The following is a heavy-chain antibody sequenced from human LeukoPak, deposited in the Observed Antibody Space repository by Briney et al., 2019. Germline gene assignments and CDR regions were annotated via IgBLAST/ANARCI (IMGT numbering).Heavy chain of an antibody. D-gene: IGHD1-26*01. Sequence: PGGSLRLSCAASGFTFSSYSMNWVRQAPGKGLEWVSSISSSSSYIYYADSVKGRFTISRDNAKNSLYLQMTSLRAEDTALYYCARTRSSGGYSGADYWGQGTLVTVSS. CDR1: GFTFSSYS. J-gene: IGHJ4*02. CDR3: ARTRSSGGYSGADY. V-gene: IGHV3-21*04. CDR2: ISSSSSYI.